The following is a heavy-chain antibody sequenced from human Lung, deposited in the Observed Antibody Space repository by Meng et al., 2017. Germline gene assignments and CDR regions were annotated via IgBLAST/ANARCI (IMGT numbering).Heavy chain of an antibody. CDR1: GGSFSDYY. CDR2: INHSGST. J-gene: IGHJ4*02. V-gene: IGHV4-34*01. Sequence: AEPPQWGAGRLKPSEPLSLTCVVSGGSFSDYYRSWIRQPPGKGLEWIGEINHSGSTNYNPSLESRATISVDTSQNNLSLKLSSVTAADSAVYYCARGPTTMAHDFDYWGQGTLVTVSS. CDR3: ARGPTTMAHDFDY. D-gene: IGHD4-11*01.